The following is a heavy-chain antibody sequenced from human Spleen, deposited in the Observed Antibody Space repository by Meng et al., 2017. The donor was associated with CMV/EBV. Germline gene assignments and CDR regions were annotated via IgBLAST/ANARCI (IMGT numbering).Heavy chain of an antibody. J-gene: IGHJ4*02. CDR2: VYWNDDK. Sequence: SGPTLVKPTQTLTLTCTFSGFSLNSNEVGVGWIRQPPGKALEWLAVVYWNDDKRYSPSLKSRLTITRDTSKSQVVLTMTNMDPVDTATYYCARIRIDFGVAEDFDYWGQGTLVTVSS. D-gene: IGHD3-3*01. V-gene: IGHV2-5*01. CDR1: GFSLNSNEVG. CDR3: ARIRIDFGVAEDFDY.